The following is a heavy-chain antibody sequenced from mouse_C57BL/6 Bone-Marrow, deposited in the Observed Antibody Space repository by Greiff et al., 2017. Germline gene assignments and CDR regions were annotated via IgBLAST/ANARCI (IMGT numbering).Heavy chain of an antibody. Sequence: EVQGVESGGGLVQSGRSLRLSCATSGFTFSDFYMEWVRQAPGKGLEWIAASRNKANDYTTEYSASVKGRFIVSRDTSQSILYLQMNALSAEDTAIYYCARDIYYGYAYWGQGTLVTVSA. CDR3: ARDIYYGYAY. J-gene: IGHJ3*01. D-gene: IGHD2-2*01. CDR1: GFTFSDFY. V-gene: IGHV7-1*01. CDR2: SRNKANDYTT.